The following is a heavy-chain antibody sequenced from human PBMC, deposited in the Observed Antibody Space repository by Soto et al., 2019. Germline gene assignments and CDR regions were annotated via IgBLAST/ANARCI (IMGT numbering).Heavy chain of an antibody. D-gene: IGHD3-10*01. V-gene: IGHV3-7*01. CDR2: IKQDGSEK. CDR1: GFTFISYW. Sequence: AAAGFTFISYWMRWVRQAPGKGLEWVANIKQDGSEKYYVDSVKGRFTISRDNAKNSLYLQMNSLRAEDTAVYYCARKSYGSGSYYLTYYFDYWGQGTLVTVSS. CDR3: ARKSYGSGSYYLTYYFDY. J-gene: IGHJ4*02.